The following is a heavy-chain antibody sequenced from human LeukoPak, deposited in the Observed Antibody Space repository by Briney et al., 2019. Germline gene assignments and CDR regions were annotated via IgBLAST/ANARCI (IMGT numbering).Heavy chain of an antibody. J-gene: IGHJ4*02. CDR2: IQNDGSNT. CDR3: ARGATELGYSYGEGY. V-gene: IGHV3-30*02. Sequence: PGGSLRLSCAASGFTFSDYGMNWVRQTPGKGLEWLAFIQNDGSNTFYADSVKGRFTISRDNSKNTLYLQMTSLRAEDTAVYYCARGATELGYSYGEGYWGQGTLVTVSS. D-gene: IGHD5-18*01. CDR1: GFTFSDYG.